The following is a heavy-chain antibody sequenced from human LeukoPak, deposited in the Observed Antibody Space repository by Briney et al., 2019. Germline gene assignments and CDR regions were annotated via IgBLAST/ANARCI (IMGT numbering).Heavy chain of an antibody. V-gene: IGHV4-59*08. D-gene: IGHD1-1*01. J-gene: IGHJ6*02. CDR3: ARQNEYYYYGMDV. Sequence: IGYIYYSGSTNYNPSLKSRVTISVDTSKNQFSLKLSSVTAADTAVYYCARQNEYYYYGMDVWGQGTTVTVSS. CDR2: IYYSGST.